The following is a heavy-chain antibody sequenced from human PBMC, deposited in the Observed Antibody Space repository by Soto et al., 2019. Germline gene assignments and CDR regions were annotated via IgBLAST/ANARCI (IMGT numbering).Heavy chain of an antibody. J-gene: IGHJ4*02. CDR1: GGTFSSY. D-gene: IGHD3-22*01. V-gene: IGHV1-69*02. CDR3: ARLLYYDSSGYPLAY. Sequence: QVQLVQSGAAVKKPGSSVKVSCKASGGTFSSYISWVRQAPGQGLEWMGRIIPILGIANYAQKFQGRVTITADKSTSTAYMELSSLRSEDTAVYYCARLLYYDSSGYPLAYWGQGTLVTVSS. CDR2: IIPILGIA.